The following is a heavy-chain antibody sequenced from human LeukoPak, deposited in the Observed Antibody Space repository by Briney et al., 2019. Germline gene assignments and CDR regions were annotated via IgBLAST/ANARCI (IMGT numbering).Heavy chain of an antibody. V-gene: IGHV3-23*01. J-gene: IGHJ4*02. CDR2: ISGSGGGT. CDR3: AKATGYDSSGLFDY. CDR1: GVTFSSYV. Sequence: GGSLRLSCEASGVTFSSYVMSWVRQAPGKGPEWVSGISGSGGGTYYADSVKGRFAISRDNSKNTLYLQMNSLRAEDTALYYCAKATGYDSSGLFDYWGQGTLVTVSS. D-gene: IGHD3-22*01.